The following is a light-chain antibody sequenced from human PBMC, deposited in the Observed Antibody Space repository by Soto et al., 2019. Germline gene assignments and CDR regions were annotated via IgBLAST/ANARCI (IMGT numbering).Light chain of an antibody. CDR3: AAWDDSLNGHVV. V-gene: IGLV1-44*01. CDR1: SSNIGSNT. CDR2: SNN. J-gene: IGLJ2*01. Sequence: QSVLTQPPSASGTPGQRVTISCSGSSSNIGSNTVNWYQQLPGTAPKLLIYSNNQRPSGVPDRFSGSKSGTSASLAISGLQYEDEADDYCAAWDDSLNGHVVFGGGTKLTVL.